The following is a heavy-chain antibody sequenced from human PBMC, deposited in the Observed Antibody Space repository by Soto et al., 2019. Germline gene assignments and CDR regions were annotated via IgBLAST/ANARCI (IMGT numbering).Heavy chain of an antibody. V-gene: IGHV1-2*02. Sequence: ASVKVSCKASGYTFTGYYMHWVRQAPGQGLEWMGWINPNSGGTNYAQKFQGRVTMNRDTSISTAYMELSRLRSDDTAVYYCARKGYGYYFEYWFDPWGQGTLVTVSS. J-gene: IGHJ5*02. CDR3: ARKGYGYYFEYWFDP. D-gene: IGHD4-17*01. CDR2: INPNSGGT. CDR1: GYTFTGYY.